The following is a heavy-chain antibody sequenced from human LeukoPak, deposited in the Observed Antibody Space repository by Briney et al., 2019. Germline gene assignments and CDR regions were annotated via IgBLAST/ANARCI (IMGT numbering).Heavy chain of an antibody. J-gene: IGHJ5*02. Sequence: SVKVSCKASGGTFSSYAISWVRQAPGQGLEWIGRIIPILGIANYAQKFQGRVTITADKSTSTAYMELSSLRSEDTAVYYCARGPRYSSSWYRWFDPWGQGTLVTVSS. CDR3: ARGPRYSSSWYRWFDP. V-gene: IGHV1-69*04. D-gene: IGHD6-13*01. CDR1: GGTFSSYA. CDR2: IIPILGIA.